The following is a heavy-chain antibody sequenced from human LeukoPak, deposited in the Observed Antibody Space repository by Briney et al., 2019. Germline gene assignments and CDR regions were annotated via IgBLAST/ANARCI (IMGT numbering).Heavy chain of an antibody. V-gene: IGHV4-4*02. Sequence: SETLSLTCAVSGGSISSSNWWSWVRQPPGKGLEWIGEFYHSGSTNYNPSLKSRVTISVDKSKNQLSLKLSTVTAADTAVYYCARVTIVVVPAAITSYFDYWGQGTLVTVSS. CDR1: GGSISSSNW. J-gene: IGHJ4*02. CDR3: ARVTIVVVPAAITSYFDY. CDR2: FYHSGST. D-gene: IGHD2-2*02.